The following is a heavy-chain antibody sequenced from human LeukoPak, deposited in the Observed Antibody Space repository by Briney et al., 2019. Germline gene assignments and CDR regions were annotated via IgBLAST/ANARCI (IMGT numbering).Heavy chain of an antibody. CDR3: ARDSSYYYYIDV. J-gene: IGHJ6*03. CDR1: GGSISSYY. Sequence: SEALSLTCTVSGGSISSYYWSWIRQPAGKGLEWIGRFYTSGSTNYNPSLKSRVTMSVDTSKNQFSLKLSSVTAADTAVYYCARDSSYYYYIDVWGKGTTVTVSS. CDR2: FYTSGST. V-gene: IGHV4-4*07.